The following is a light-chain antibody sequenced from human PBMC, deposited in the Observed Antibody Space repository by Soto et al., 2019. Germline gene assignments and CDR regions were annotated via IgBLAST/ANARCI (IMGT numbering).Light chain of an antibody. J-gene: IGLJ2*01. Sequence: QAVVTQEPSLTVSPGGTVTLTCAPSSGAVTSGNYPNWFQQQPGQAPRALIYSTNHKYSWTPARFSGSLLGGKAALTLSGVQAEDEADYCCLLYYGGQLGVFGGGTKLTVL. CDR2: STN. CDR3: LLYYGGQLGV. CDR1: SGAVTSGNY. V-gene: IGLV7-43*01.